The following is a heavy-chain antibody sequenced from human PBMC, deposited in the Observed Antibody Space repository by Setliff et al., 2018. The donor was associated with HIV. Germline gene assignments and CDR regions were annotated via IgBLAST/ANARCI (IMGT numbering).Heavy chain of an antibody. Sequence: AASVKVSCKASGSTFSTYDINWVRQAPGQGPEWMGWMNPNSGNTGYAPKLQGRVTMTRNTSISTAYMELSSLRSDDTAVYYCARDGHYYATYAFDIWGQGTMVTVSS. CDR2: MNPNSGNT. CDR1: GSTFSTYD. V-gene: IGHV1-8*01. J-gene: IGHJ3*02. CDR3: ARDGHYYATYAFDI. D-gene: IGHD3-22*01.